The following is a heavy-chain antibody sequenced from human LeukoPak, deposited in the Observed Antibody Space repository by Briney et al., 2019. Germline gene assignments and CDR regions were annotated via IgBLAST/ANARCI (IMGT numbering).Heavy chain of an antibody. J-gene: IGHJ4*02. D-gene: IGHD3-10*01. CDR2: VSKDGRET. Sequence: GGSLRLSCVASGFTISSYGIHWVRQAPGKGLEWVALVSKDGRETYYGDTVKGRFTISRDNSKNTVEMQLNSLRSEDTAVYYCARDHSGSGRAFDCWGQGTLVTVSS. CDR3: ARDHSGSGRAFDC. V-gene: IGHV3-30*04. CDR1: GFTISSYG.